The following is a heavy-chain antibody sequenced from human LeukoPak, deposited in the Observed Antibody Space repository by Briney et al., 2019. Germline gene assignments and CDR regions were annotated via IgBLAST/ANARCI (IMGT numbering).Heavy chain of an antibody. V-gene: IGHV4-34*01. J-gene: IGHJ4*02. D-gene: IGHD2-2*01. CDR1: GGSFSGYY. Sequence: SETLSLTCAVYGGSFSGYYWSWIRQPPGKGLEWIGGINHSGSTNYNPSLKSRVTISVDTSKNQFSLKLSSVTAADTAVYYCARRWYCSSTSCYWPSLASRRYYFDYWGQGTLVTVSS. CDR3: ARRWYCSSTSCYWPSLASRRYYFDY. CDR2: INHSGST.